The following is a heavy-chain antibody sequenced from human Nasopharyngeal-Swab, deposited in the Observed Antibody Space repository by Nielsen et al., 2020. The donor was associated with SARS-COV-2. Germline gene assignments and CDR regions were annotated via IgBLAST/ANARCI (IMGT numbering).Heavy chain of an antibody. V-gene: IGHV5-51*01. CDR3: ARRAARDGYNYEVDP. Sequence: GESLKISCKASGYSFINYWIGWVRQKPGKGLEWMGIIYPGNSQTKYSPTFQGQVTISAERSINTAYLKWSTLKASDSAMYFCARRAARDGYNYEVDPWGQGTLVTVSS. J-gene: IGHJ5*01. D-gene: IGHD5-24*01. CDR1: GYSFINYW. CDR2: IYPGNSQT.